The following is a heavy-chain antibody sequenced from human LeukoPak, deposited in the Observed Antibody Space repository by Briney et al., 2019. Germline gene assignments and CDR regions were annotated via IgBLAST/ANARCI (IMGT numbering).Heavy chain of an antibody. J-gene: IGHJ3*02. V-gene: IGHV4-39*01. D-gene: IGHD2-15*01. CDR3: AVQTEASVLPDPAFDI. Sequence: SETLSLTCTVSGGSISSSSYYWGWIRQPPGKGLDWIGTIYYGGSTYYNPSLKCRVTISVDTSKNQFSLKLSSVTAADTAVYYCAVQTEASVLPDPAFDIWGQGTMVTVSS. CDR2: IYYGGST. CDR1: GGSISSSSYY.